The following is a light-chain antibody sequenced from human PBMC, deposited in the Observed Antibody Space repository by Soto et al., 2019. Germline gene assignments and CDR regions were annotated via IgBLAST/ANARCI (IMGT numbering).Light chain of an antibody. V-gene: IGKV4-1*01. CDR3: QQYYNTPLT. CDR1: QSVFYSSNNKNY. Sequence: DIVMTQSPDSLAVSLGERATIDCKSSQSVFYSSNNKNYLAWYQQKAGQPPKLLIYWASTRESGVPDRFSGSGSGTDFTLTISSLQAEDVAVYYCQQYYNTPLTFGGGTKVDIK. J-gene: IGKJ4*01. CDR2: WAS.